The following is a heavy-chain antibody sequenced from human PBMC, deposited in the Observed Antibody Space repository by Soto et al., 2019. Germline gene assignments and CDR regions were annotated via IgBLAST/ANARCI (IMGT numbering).Heavy chain of an antibody. CDR2: IYYSGST. J-gene: IGHJ6*03. Sequence: SETLSLTCTVSGGSISSYYWSWIRQPPGKGLEWIGYIYYSGSTNYNPSLKSRVTISVDTSKNQFSLKLSSVTAADTAVYYCARHDTGGLWSGYLYPYYYYYYMDVWGKGTTVTVSS. CDR3: ARHDTGGLWSGYLYPYYYYYYMDV. V-gene: IGHV4-59*08. D-gene: IGHD3-3*01. CDR1: GGSISSYY.